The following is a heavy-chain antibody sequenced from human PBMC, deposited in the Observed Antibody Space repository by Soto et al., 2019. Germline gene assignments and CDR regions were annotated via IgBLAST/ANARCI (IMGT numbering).Heavy chain of an antibody. CDR1: GFTVSSNY. CDR3: ARDGEPGVFDY. CDR2: IYSGGST. J-gene: IGHJ4*02. D-gene: IGHD3-10*01. V-gene: IGHV3-53*04. Sequence: EVQLVESGGGLVQPGGSLRLSCAASGFTVSSNYMSWVRQAPGKGLEWVSVIYSGGSTYYADSVKGRFTISRHNSKNALYDQMNGLRAEDTAVYYCARDGEPGVFDYWGQGTLVTVSS.